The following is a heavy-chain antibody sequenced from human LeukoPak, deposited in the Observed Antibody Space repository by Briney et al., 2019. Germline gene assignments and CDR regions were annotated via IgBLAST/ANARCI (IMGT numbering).Heavy chain of an antibody. CDR2: IYDSGST. V-gene: IGHV4-59*01. CDR3: AKESNSSDNWYFDL. CDR1: GGSISSYY. Sequence: SETLSLTCTVSGGSISSYYWSWIRQPPGKGLEWIGYIYDSGSTNYNPSLKSRVTISVDKSKNQFFLKLSSVTAADTAVYYCAKESNSSDNWYFDLWGRGTLVTVSS. D-gene: IGHD2/OR15-2a*01. J-gene: IGHJ2*01.